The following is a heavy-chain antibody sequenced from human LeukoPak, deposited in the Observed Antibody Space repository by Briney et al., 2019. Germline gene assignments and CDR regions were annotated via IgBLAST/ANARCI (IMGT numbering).Heavy chain of an antibody. D-gene: IGHD3-22*01. CDR3: AKDGEIAVVQH. V-gene: IGHV3-23*01. J-gene: IGHJ4*02. Sequence: PVGSLRLSPAASLVTPSIFAMSSGPHAPRKGLGWFLGSDVSVRSTYYEDPVKGRFTISRDNSKNTLYLQMNSLRAEDTAVYYCAKDGEIAVVQHWGQGTLVTVS. CDR2: SDVSVRST. CDR1: LVTPSIFA.